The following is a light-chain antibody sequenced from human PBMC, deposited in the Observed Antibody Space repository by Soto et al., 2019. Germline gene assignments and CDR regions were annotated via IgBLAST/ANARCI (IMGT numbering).Light chain of an antibody. CDR2: GNS. Sequence: QSVLTQPPSVSGAPGQRVTISCTGSSSNIGADYDVHWYQHLPGKAPKLLIYGNSNRPSGVPERFSGSKSGISASLAVTGLQAEDEADYYCQSYDSSLSVVVFGAGTKVTVL. V-gene: IGLV1-40*01. CDR1: SSNIGADYD. J-gene: IGLJ2*01. CDR3: QSYDSSLSVVV.